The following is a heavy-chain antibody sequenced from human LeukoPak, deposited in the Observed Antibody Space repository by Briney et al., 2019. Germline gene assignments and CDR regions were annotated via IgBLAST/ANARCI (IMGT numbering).Heavy chain of an antibody. V-gene: IGHV4-39*01. J-gene: IGHJ6*03. D-gene: IGHD6-13*01. Sequence: PSETLSLTCTVSGGSISSSSYYWGWIRQPPGKGLEWIGSIYYSGSTYYNPSLKSRVTISVDMSKNQFSLKLSSVTAADTAVYYCARPATPGVFYYYMDVWGKGTTVTVSS. CDR3: ARPATPGVFYYYMDV. CDR1: GGSISSSSYY. CDR2: IYYSGST.